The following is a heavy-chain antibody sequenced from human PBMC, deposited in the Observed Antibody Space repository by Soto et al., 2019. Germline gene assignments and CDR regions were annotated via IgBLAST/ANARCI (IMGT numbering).Heavy chain of an antibody. V-gene: IGHV1-46*03. CDR1: GYTFTSYY. CDR2: INPSGGST. Sequence: QVQLVQSGAEVKKPGASVKVSCKASGYTFTSYYMHWVRQAPGQGLEWMGIINPSGGSTSYAQKFQGRVTMTRXXPXSXXYMELSSLRSEDTAVYYCARGLYGGNSGLPYYFDYWGQGTLVTVSS. J-gene: IGHJ4*02. D-gene: IGHD4-17*01. CDR3: ARGLYGGNSGLPYYFDY.